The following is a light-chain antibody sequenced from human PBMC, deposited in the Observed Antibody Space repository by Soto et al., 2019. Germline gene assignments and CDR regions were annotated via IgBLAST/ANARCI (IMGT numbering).Light chain of an antibody. V-gene: IGKV3-15*01. CDR3: QQYGDLPPT. J-gene: IGKJ1*01. CDR2: GAS. CDR1: QSVSSN. Sequence: EIVMTRSPATLSVSPGERATLSCRASQSVSSNLAWYQQKPGQAPRLLIYGASTRATGIPARFSGSGSGTDFTLTISRLEPEDFVVYHCQQYGDLPPTFGQGTKVDIK.